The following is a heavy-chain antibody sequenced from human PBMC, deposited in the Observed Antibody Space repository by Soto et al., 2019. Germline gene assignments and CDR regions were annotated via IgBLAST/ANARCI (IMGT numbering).Heavy chain of an antibody. J-gene: IGHJ4*02. D-gene: IGHD1-26*01. CDR2: IYYSVST. CDR1: GGSISSGGYY. V-gene: IGHV4-31*03. Sequence: SETLSLTCTVSGGSISSGGYYWSWIRQHPGKGLEWIGYIYYSVSTYYNPSLKSRVTISVDTSKNQFSLKLSSVTAADTAVYYCAREGGIVGATAADYWGQGTLVTVSS. CDR3: AREGGIVGATAADY.